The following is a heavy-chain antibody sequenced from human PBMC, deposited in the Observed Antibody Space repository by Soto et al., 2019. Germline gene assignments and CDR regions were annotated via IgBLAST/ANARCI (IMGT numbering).Heavy chain of an antibody. CDR1: GFTFSSYS. CDR3: ARDILLLWFGELSGNYYYYYGMDV. CDR2: ISSSSSYI. Sequence: GGSLRLSCAASGFTFSSYSMNWVRQAPGKGLEWVSSISSSSSYIYYADSVKGRFTISRDNAKNSLYLQMNSLRAEDTAVYYCARDILLLWFGELSGNYYYYYGMDVWGQGTTVTVSS. V-gene: IGHV3-21*01. J-gene: IGHJ6*02. D-gene: IGHD3-10*01.